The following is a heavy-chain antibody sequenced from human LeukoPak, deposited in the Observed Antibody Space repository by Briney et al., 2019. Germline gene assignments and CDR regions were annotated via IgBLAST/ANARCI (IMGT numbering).Heavy chain of an antibody. CDR3: ATGVVTGTSR. Sequence: PGGSLRLSCAVSRITFRNAWMSWVRQAPGKGLEWVARIRSKTEGETKECAASVKGRFTISRDDSRSRLYLQMNSLKTEDTAVYYCATGVVTGTSRWGQGTLVTVSS. CDR1: RITFRNAW. J-gene: IGHJ4*02. V-gene: IGHV3-15*01. D-gene: IGHD1-1*01. CDR2: IRSKTEGETK.